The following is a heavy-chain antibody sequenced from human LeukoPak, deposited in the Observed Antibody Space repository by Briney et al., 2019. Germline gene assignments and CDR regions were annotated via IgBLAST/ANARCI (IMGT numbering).Heavy chain of an antibody. CDR3: ARLRAAAGHRDVGY. CDR2: IYYSGST. CDR1: GGSISSSSYY. D-gene: IGHD6-13*01. J-gene: IGHJ4*02. V-gene: IGHV4-39*01. Sequence: PSETLSLTCTVSGGSISSSSYYWGWIRPPQGKGLEGIGSIYYSGSTYYNPSLKSQVTISVDTSKNQFSLELSSVTVADTAVYYCARLRAAAGHRDVGYWGQGTMVTVSS.